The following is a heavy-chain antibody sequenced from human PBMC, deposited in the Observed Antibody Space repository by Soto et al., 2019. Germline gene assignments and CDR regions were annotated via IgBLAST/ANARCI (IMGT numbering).Heavy chain of an antibody. Sequence: GGSLRLSCAASGFTFSSYAMSWVRQAPGKGLEWVSAISGSGGSTYYADSVKGRFTISRDNSKNTLYLQMNSLRAEDTAVYYCASITIFGVVTRAPEYYYGMDVWGQGTTVTVSS. CDR1: GFTFSSYA. V-gene: IGHV3-23*01. D-gene: IGHD3-3*01. CDR3: ASITIFGVVTRAPEYYYGMDV. J-gene: IGHJ6*02. CDR2: ISGSGGST.